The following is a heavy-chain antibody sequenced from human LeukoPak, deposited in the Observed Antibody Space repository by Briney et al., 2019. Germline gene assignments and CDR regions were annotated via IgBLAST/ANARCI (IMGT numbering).Heavy chain of an antibody. CDR1: GFTFSSYG. Sequence: GGSLRLSCAASGFTFSSYGMHWVRQAPGKGLEWVAVISYDGSNKYYADSVKGRFTISRDNSKNTLYLQMNSLRAEDTAVYYCAKDLLGYCSGGSCYVSYWGQGTLVTVSS. D-gene: IGHD2-15*01. CDR2: ISYDGSNK. V-gene: IGHV3-30*18. CDR3: AKDLLGYCSGGSCYVSY. J-gene: IGHJ4*02.